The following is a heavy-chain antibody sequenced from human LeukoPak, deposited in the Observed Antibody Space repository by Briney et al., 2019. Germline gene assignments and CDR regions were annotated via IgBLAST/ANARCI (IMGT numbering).Heavy chain of an antibody. J-gene: IGHJ6*03. Sequence: GGSLILSCAASVFTFTGNSMHWVRQGPGKGLVWVARIHRDGGMTRYADSVEGRYTISRDNAKNTLYLQLNSLRAEDTAIYYCVRETGTIGYYMDVWGKGTTVSVSS. CDR3: VRETGTIGYYMDV. V-gene: IGHV3-74*01. CDR2: IHRDGGMT. D-gene: IGHD2-15*01. CDR1: VFTFTGNS.